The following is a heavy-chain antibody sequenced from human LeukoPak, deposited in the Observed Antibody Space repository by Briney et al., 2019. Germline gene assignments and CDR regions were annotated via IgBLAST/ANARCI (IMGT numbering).Heavy chain of an antibody. CDR3: ARAPRWKQWLVPDYFDY. Sequence: SETLSLTCTVSGGSVSSGSYYWSWIRQPPGKGLEWIGYIYYSGSTNYNPSLKSRVTISVDTSKNQFSLKLSSVTAADTAVYYCARAPRWKQWLVPDYFDYWGQGTLVTVSS. V-gene: IGHV4-61*01. J-gene: IGHJ4*02. CDR1: GGSVSSGSYY. CDR2: IYYSGST. D-gene: IGHD6-19*01.